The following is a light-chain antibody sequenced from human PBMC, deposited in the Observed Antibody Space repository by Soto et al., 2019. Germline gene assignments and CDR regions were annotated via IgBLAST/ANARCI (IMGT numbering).Light chain of an antibody. CDR3: QQFNSYPHT. Sequence: IQLTQSPSSLSASVGDRVTITCRASQAIRGYLAWYQQKPGKAPKVLIYATSTLQGGVPARFSGSGSGTDYTLTISSLQPEDSATFYCQQFNSYPHTFGQGTNLEI. V-gene: IGKV1-9*01. CDR1: QAIRGY. J-gene: IGKJ2*01. CDR2: ATS.